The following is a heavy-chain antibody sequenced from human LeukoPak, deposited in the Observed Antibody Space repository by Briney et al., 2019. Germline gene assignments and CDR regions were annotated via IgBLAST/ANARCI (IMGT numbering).Heavy chain of an antibody. CDR2: IFYSGGT. J-gene: IGHJ4*02. V-gene: IGHV4-59*08. CDR1: GGSLSSYH. CDR3: AGRTDSPNSFDC. D-gene: IGHD1-1*01. Sequence: SDTLSLTCTDSGGSLSSYHWNWMRQPPGKGREWIGNIFYSGGTNYNPPLKSRVSISVDTSKKQISLKLSSVTAADTAVYYCAGRTDSPNSFDCWGQGTLVTVSS.